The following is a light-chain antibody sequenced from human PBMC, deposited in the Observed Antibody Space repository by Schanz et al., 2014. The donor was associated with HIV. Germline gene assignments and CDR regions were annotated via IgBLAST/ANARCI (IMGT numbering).Light chain of an antibody. CDR1: SSDVGDYSY. V-gene: IGLV2-14*03. Sequence: QSALTQPASVSGSPGQSITISCTGTSSDVGDYSYVSWYQLHPGKAPKLIIYDVNTRPSGVSNRFSGSKSGNTASLTISALQAEDEADYYCASYTTSHTFVFGTGTKVTVL. CDR2: DVN. CDR3: ASYTTSHTFV. J-gene: IGLJ1*01.